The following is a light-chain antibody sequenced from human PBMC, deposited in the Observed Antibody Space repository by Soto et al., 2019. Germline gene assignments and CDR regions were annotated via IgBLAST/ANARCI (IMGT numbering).Light chain of an antibody. V-gene: IGKV3-11*01. CDR1: QSVSSY. CDR2: DAS. CDR3: QQRSDSPFT. Sequence: ETVLTQSPATLSLSPGERATLSCRASQSVSSYLAWYQQKRGQAPRLLIYDASNRATGIPARFSGSGSGTDFTLTISSLEPEDFAVYYCQQRSDSPFTFGPGTKVDIK. J-gene: IGKJ3*01.